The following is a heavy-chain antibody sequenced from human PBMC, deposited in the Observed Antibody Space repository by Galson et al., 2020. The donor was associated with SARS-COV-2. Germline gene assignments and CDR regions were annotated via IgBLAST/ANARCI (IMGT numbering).Heavy chain of an antibody. CDR3: ARAVRKRWLQQGPGGGYYFDY. CDR1: GFTFSSYW. CDR2: IKQDGSEK. V-gene: IGHV3-7*04. Sequence: GGSLRLSCAASGFTFSSYWMSWVRQAPGKGLEWVANIKQDGSEKYYVDSVKGRFTISRDNAKNSLYLQMNSLRAEDTAVYYCARAVRKRWLQQGPGGGYYFDYWGQGTLVTVSS. D-gene: IGHD5-12*01. J-gene: IGHJ4*02.